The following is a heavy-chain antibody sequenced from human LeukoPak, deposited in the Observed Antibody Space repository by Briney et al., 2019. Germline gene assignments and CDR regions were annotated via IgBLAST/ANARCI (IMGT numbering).Heavy chain of an antibody. V-gene: IGHV3-30*18. CDR1: GFTFSNYG. Sequence: GVSLRLSCAASGFTFSNYGMHWVRQAPGRGGEGVAYISYWESNKFYGDSVQGRFTISRDNSNNTLYLQMNSLRSEDTAVYYCAKLRQRWRGYYYGMDGWGKGTTVTVSS. CDR3: AKLRQRWRGYYYGMDG. D-gene: IGHD5-18*01. CDR2: ISYWESNK. J-gene: IGHJ6*04.